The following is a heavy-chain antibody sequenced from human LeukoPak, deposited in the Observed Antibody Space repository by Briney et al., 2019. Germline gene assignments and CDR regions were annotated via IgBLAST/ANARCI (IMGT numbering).Heavy chain of an antibody. CDR1: GFTFSRYD. D-gene: IGHD6-13*01. V-gene: IGHV3-23*05. J-gene: IGHJ3*02. CDR2: ISRTVTTT. CDR3: ASLVAAAGLDAFDI. Sequence: TGGSLRLSCAASGFTFSRYDLSWVRRAPGKGLECVSTISRTVTTTYYADSVKGRFTISRDNSKNTLYLQMNSLRAEDTAVYYCASLVAAAGLDAFDIWGQGTMVTVSS.